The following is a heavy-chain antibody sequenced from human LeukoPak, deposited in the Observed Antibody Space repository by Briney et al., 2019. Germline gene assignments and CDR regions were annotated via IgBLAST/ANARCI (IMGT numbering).Heavy chain of an antibody. Sequence: GGSLRLSCAASGFTFSSYAMSWVRQAPGKGLEWVSGFSVSDQTTYYADSVKGRFTISRDNSKNTLYLQMNSLRAEDTAVYYCAKDTRLDPWGQGTLVTVSS. V-gene: IGHV3-23*01. CDR2: FSVSDQTT. J-gene: IGHJ5*02. D-gene: IGHD3-3*01. CDR1: GFTFSSYA. CDR3: AKDTRLDP.